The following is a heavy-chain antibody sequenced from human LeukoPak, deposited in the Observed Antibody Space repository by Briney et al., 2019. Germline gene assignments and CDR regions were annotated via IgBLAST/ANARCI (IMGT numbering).Heavy chain of an antibody. V-gene: IGHV3-21*01. Sequence: GGSLRLSCAASGFTFSSYSMNWVRQAPGKGLEWVSSISSSSSYIYYADSVKGRFTISRDNAKNSLYLQMNSLRAEDTAVYYCARDGGLRYCSSTSCPPDDAFDIWGQGTMVTVSS. CDR3: ARDGGLRYCSSTSCPPDDAFDI. CDR1: GFTFSSYS. J-gene: IGHJ3*02. D-gene: IGHD2-2*01. CDR2: ISSSSSYI.